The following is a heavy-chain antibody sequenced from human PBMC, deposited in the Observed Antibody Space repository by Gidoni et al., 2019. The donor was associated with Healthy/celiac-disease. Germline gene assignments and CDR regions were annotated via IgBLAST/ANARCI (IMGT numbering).Heavy chain of an antibody. CDR2: IYYSGST. J-gene: IGHJ6*02. D-gene: IGHD3-3*01. CDR3: ARLRTYYDFWRGYNGMDV. V-gene: IGHV4-39*01. CDR1: GASIGSSINS. Sequence: QLQLQVSLPRLLRPSETLSPTSALSGASIGSSINSCGWIRQPPGKGLEWIGSIYYSGSTYYNPSLKSRVTISVDTSKNQLSMKLSSVTAADTAVYYCARLRTYYDFWRGYNGMDVWGRGTTVTVSS.